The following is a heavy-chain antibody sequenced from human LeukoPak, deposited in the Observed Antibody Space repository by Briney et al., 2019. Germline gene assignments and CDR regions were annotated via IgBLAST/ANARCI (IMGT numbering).Heavy chain of an antibody. CDR1: GYSISSAYN. D-gene: IGHD3-22*01. Sequence: PSETLSLTCTVSGYSISSAYNWGWIRQPPGKGLEWIGSIYRSGNTYSNPSLKSRVTISVDTSKNQFSLKLSSVTAADTAVYYCARGYLYYYDSSGYWSYWGQGTLVTVSS. CDR3: ARGYLYYYDSSGYWSY. J-gene: IGHJ4*02. CDR2: IYRSGNT. V-gene: IGHV4-38-2*02.